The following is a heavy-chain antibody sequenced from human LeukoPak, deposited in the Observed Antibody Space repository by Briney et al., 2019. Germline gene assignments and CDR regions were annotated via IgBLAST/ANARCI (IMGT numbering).Heavy chain of an antibody. J-gene: IGHJ5*02. D-gene: IGHD3-3*01. V-gene: IGHV1-69*13. CDR3: ARLRGPTITIFGVAPRWFDP. CDR2: IIPIFGTA. Sequence: SVKVSCKASGGTFSSYAISWVRQAPGQGREWMGGIIPIFGTANYAQKFQGRVTITADESTRTAYMELRSLRSEDTAVYYCARLRGPTITIFGVAPRWFDPWGQGTPVTVSS. CDR1: GGTFSSYA.